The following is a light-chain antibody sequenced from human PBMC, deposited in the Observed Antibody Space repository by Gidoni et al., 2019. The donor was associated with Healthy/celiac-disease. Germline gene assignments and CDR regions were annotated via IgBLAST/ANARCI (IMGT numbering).Light chain of an antibody. CDR1: NIGSKS. V-gene: IGLV3-21*03. CDR3: QVWDSSSDPSVV. J-gene: IGLJ2*01. CDR2: DDS. Sequence: SYVLTQPPSVSVAPGKTARIICGGNNIGSKSVPWYQQKPGQAPVLVVYDDSDRPSGIPERFSGSNSGNTATLTISRVEAGDEADYYCQVWDSSSDPSVVFGGGTKLTVL.